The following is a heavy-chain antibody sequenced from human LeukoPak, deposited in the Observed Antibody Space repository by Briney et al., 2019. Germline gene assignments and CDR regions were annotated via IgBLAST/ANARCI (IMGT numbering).Heavy chain of an antibody. CDR3: TKGQGPSIFYYMDV. J-gene: IGHJ6*03. CDR1: GFSFDDYA. CDR2: ISWNSDII. Sequence: GGSLRLSCAASGFSFDDYAMHWVRQAPGKGLEWVSGISWNSDIIAYADSVKGRFTISRDNAKSSLFLQVNSLRTEDMALYYCTKGQGPSIFYYMDVWGKGTTVTVSS. V-gene: IGHV3-9*03.